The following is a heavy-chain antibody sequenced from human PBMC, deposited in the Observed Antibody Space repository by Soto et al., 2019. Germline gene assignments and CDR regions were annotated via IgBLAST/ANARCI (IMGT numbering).Heavy chain of an antibody. J-gene: IGHJ4*02. D-gene: IGHD5-12*01. Sequence: QVQLVESGGGVVQPGRSLRLSCAASGFTFSSYGMHWVRQAPGKGLEWVAVIWYDGSNKYYADSVKGRFTISRDNSNTTLYLQMNSLSAEDPAVYYCPSSGYDSYYFDYWGQGTLVTVSS. CDR3: PSSGYDSYYFDY. V-gene: IGHV3-33*01. CDR1: GFTFSSYG. CDR2: IWYDGSNK.